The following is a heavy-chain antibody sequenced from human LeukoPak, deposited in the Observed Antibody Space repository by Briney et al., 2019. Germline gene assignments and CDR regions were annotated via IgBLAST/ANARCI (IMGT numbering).Heavy chain of an antibody. J-gene: IGHJ6*02. D-gene: IGHD6-6*01. CDR3: ATRARPGYYYGMDV. V-gene: IGHV3-66*01. CDR1: GFTVSGNY. CDR2: IYSSGST. Sequence: GGSLRLSCAASGFTVSGNYMNWVRQAPGKGLEWVSVIYSSGSTYYADSVKGRFTISRDNSKNTLYLQMNSLRAEDTAVYYCATRARPGYYYGMDVWGQGTTVTVSS.